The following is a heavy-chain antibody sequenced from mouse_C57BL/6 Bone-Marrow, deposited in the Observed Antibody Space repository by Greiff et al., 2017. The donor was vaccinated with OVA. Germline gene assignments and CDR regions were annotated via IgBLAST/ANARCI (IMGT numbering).Heavy chain of an antibody. CDR1: GYTFTSYW. D-gene: IGHD2-1*01. V-gene: IGHV1-50*01. Sequence: QVQLQQSGAELARPGASVKLSCKASGYTFTSYWMQWVKQRPGQGLEWIGEIDPSDSYTNYNQKFKGKATLTVDTSSSTAYMQLSSLTSEDSAVYYCARVRIYYGNYGAYWGQGTLVTVSA. CDR3: ARVRIYYGNYGAY. J-gene: IGHJ3*01. CDR2: IDPSDSYT.